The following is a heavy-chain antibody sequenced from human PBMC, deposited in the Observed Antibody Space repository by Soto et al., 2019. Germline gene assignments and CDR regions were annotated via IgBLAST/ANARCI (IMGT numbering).Heavy chain of an antibody. Sequence: GGSLRLSCAASGFTFSSYGMHWVRQSPGKGLDWVAVIWYDESNIYYADSVKGRFTISRDNSKNTLFLQMNSLRAEDTAVYYCARDDIPGIAVAIYGMDVWGQGTTVTVSS. CDR2: IWYDESNI. CDR3: ARDDIPGIAVAIYGMDV. CDR1: GFTFSSYG. D-gene: IGHD6-19*01. V-gene: IGHV3-33*01. J-gene: IGHJ6*02.